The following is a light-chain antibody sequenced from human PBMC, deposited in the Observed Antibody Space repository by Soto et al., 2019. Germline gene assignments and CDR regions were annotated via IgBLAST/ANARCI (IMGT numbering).Light chain of an antibody. CDR2: DTS. CDR1: QGIGDT. J-gene: IGKJ4*01. V-gene: IGKV3-15*01. Sequence: EVVMRQSPSTLSGSPGEGATLSCRASQGIGDTLAWYQHKPGQTPRLLIYDTSTRAPGVPTRFSGSRSWAEFTLPINGQQSEDFAVYYCQTYHNWPLTFGGGTKVEIK. CDR3: QTYHNWPLT.